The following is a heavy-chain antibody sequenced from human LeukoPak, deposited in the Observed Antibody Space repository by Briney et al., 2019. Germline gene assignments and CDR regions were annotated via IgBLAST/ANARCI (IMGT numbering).Heavy chain of an antibody. J-gene: IGHJ6*03. CDR2: IIPIFGTA. V-gene: IGHV1-69*05. Sequence: SVKVSCKASGYTFTRYGISWVRQAPGQGLEWMGGIIPIFGTANYAQKFQGRVTITTDESTSTAYMELSSLRSEDTAVYYCARGSYYYDSSGYFTTNYYYYMDVWGKGTTVTVSS. D-gene: IGHD3-22*01. CDR1: GYTFTRYG. CDR3: ARGSYYYDSSGYFTTNYYYYMDV.